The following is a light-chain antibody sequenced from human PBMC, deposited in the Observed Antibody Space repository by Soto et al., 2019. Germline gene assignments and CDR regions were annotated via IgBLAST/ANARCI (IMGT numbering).Light chain of an antibody. CDR2: AAS. J-gene: IGKJ1*01. V-gene: IGKV3-20*01. Sequence: EIVLTQSPGTLSLSPLERATLXCRASQTVSSSFLAWYQQTPGQAPRLLIYAASSRATGIPDRFSGSGSGTDFTLTISRLEPEDFAVYYCQQYGNSPQTFGQGTKVDIK. CDR3: QQYGNSPQT. CDR1: QTVSSSF.